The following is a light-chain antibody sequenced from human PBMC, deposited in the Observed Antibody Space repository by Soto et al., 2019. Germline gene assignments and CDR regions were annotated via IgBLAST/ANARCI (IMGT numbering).Light chain of an antibody. J-gene: IGKJ4*01. V-gene: IGKV3D-15*01. CDR3: QQYDDWLRLT. CDR2: GAS. Sequence: IVMTQSPATLSVSPGERATLSCRASQSVNIYLAWYQQKPGQAPRLLIFGASSRATGMPARFSGSGSGTEFNLTISSLQSEDFAVYFCQQYDDWLRLTFGGGTKVDIK. CDR1: QSVNIY.